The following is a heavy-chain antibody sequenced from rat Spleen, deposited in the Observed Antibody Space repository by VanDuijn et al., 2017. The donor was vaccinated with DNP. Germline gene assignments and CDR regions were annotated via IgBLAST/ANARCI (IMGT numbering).Heavy chain of an antibody. D-gene: IGHD1-4*01. V-gene: IGHV3-1*01. CDR3: ARWTRYFDY. CDR1: GYSITSNY. CDR2: ISYSGST. J-gene: IGHJ2*01. Sequence: EVQLQESGPGPVKPSQSLSLTCSVTGYSITSNYWAWIRKFPGNKMEWIGYISYSGSTSYNPSLKSRISITRDTSKNQFFLQLNSVTTEDTATYYCARWTRYFDYWGQGVMVTVSS.